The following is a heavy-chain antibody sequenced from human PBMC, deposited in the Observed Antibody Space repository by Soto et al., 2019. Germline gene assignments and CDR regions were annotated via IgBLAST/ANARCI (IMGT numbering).Heavy chain of an antibody. CDR3: ASIWNDFWSGYTLGY. D-gene: IGHD3-3*01. CDR2: ISGSGGST. J-gene: IGHJ4*02. CDR1: GFTFSSYA. Sequence: VQLLESGGGLVQPGGSLRLSCAASGFTFSSYAMSWVRQAPGKGLEWVSAISGSGGSTYYADSVKGRFTISRDNSKNTLYLQMNSLRAEDTAVYYCASIWNDFWSGYTLGYWGQGTLVTVSS. V-gene: IGHV3-23*01.